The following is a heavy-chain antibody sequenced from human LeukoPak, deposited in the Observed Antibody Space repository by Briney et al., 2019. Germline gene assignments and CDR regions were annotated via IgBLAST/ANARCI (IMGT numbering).Heavy chain of an antibody. Sequence: GGSLRLSCAASGFTFRDYAMSWVRQAPGKGLEWVSVIGGSGGSTYYADSVKGRFTISRDDSRNTLYLQMNSLRAEDTAVYHCAKEGCTGTNCYINCWGQGTLVTVSS. CDR2: IGGSGGST. J-gene: IGHJ4*02. CDR3: AKEGCTGTNCYINC. CDR1: GFTFRDYA. V-gene: IGHV3-23*01. D-gene: IGHD2-2*02.